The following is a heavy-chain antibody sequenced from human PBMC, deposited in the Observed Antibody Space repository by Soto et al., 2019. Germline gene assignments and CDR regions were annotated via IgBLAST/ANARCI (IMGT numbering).Heavy chain of an antibody. CDR3: ARSPYSVSYLAYFDY. D-gene: IGHD1-26*01. V-gene: IGHV3-30*03. J-gene: IGHJ4*02. CDR2: ISYDGSNK. Sequence: ESGGGVVQPGRSLRLSCAASGFTFSSYGMHWVRQAPGKGLEWVAVISYDGSNKYYADSAKGRFTISRDNSKNTLYLQMNSLRAEDTAVYYCARSPYSVSYLAYFDYWGQGTLVTVSS. CDR1: GFTFSSYG.